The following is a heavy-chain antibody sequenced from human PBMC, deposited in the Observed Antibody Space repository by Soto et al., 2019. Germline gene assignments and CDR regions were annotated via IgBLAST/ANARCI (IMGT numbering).Heavy chain of an antibody. J-gene: IGHJ4*02. CDR1: GYSFTSYW. CDR3: ARPFDTSGGFDY. D-gene: IGHD6-19*01. Sequence: GESLKISCKGSGYSFTSYWIGWVRQMPGKGLECMGIIYPDDSGTRYSPSFQGQVTISADKSISTAYLQWSSLKASDTAMYHCARPFDTSGGFDYWGQGTLVTVSS. CDR2: IYPDDSGT. V-gene: IGHV5-51*01.